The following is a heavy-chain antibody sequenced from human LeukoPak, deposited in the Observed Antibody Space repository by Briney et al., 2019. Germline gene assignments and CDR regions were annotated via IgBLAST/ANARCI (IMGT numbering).Heavy chain of an antibody. V-gene: IGHV3-48*01. J-gene: IGHJ4*02. D-gene: IGHD3-22*01. CDR2: ISSSSSTI. CDR3: ARDRSRRLLPEVY. CDR1: GFTFSSYS. Sequence: PGGSLRLSCAASGFTFSSYSMNWVRQAPGKGLEWVSYISSSSSTIYYADSVKGRFTISRDNAKNSLYLQMNSLRAEDTAVYYCARDRSRRLLPEVYWGQGTLVTVSS.